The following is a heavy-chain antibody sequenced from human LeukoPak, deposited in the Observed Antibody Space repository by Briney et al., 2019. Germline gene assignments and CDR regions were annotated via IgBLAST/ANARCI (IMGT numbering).Heavy chain of an antibody. CDR3: ARDSSGYPVGYCEH. V-gene: IGHV1-69*05. Sequence: SVKLSCKASGGPFSRLAFSWVRQAPGQGLEWMGGIIPVYGTPNYAQSFQGRVTITTDDSTRTGYMELRSLTSGDTAIYYCARDSSGYPVGYCEHWGQGTVVSVSS. D-gene: IGHD3-22*01. CDR2: IIPVYGTP. CDR1: GGPFSRLA. J-gene: IGHJ1*01.